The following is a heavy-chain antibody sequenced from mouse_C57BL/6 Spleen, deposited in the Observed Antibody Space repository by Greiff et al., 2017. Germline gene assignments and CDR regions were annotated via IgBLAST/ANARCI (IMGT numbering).Heavy chain of an antibody. J-gene: IGHJ4*01. Sequence: EVHLVESGGGLVQPGGSMKLSCVASGFTFSNYWMNWVRQSPEKGLEWVAQISLKSDNYATHYAVSVKGRFTISRDDSKSSVYLQMNNLMAEDTGIYYCTGEGYDGGMDYWGQGTSVTVSS. CDR2: ISLKSDNYAT. CDR3: TGEGYDGGMDY. D-gene: IGHD2-2*01. CDR1: GFTFSNYW. V-gene: IGHV6-3*01.